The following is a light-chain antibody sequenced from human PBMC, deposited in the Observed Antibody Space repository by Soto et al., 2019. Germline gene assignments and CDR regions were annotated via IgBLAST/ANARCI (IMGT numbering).Light chain of an antibody. CDR3: QQADSVPLT. Sequence: DIQMTQSPASVSASVGDRVTLTCRASQDISNWLAWYQQKPGKAPKLLIYAASSLQTGVPSRFSGSGSRTDFNLTISSLQPEDFATYYCQQADSVPLTFGGGTKVEIK. CDR1: QDISNW. V-gene: IGKV1D-12*01. CDR2: AAS. J-gene: IGKJ4*01.